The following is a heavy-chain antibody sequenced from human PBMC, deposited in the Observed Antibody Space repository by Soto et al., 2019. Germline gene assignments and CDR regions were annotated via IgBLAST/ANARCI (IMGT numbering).Heavy chain of an antibody. Sequence: QVQLVESGGGLVKPGGPLRLSCAASGFTLSDYYMSWIRQAPGKGLEWVSYISSGRSSTNYADSVKGRFTISRDSAKNSLYLQMNSLRAEDTAVYYCARVAPPQDYWGQGTLVTVSS. J-gene: IGHJ4*02. V-gene: IGHV3-11*05. CDR1: GFTLSDYY. CDR2: ISSGRSST. CDR3: ARVAPPQDY.